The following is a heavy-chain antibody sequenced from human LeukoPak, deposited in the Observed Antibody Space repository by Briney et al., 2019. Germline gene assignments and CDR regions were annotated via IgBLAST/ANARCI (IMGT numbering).Heavy chain of an antibody. CDR1: GGSISSYY. CDR3: ARQRNSYGFPFVY. J-gene: IGHJ4*02. D-gene: IGHD5-18*01. Sequence: PSETLSLTCTVSGGSISSYYWSWIRQPPGKGLEWIGYTYYSGSSNYNPSLKSRVTISVDTSKNQFSLKLSSVTAADTAVYYCARQRNSYGFPFVYWGQGTLVTVSS. CDR2: TYYSGSS. V-gene: IGHV4-59*08.